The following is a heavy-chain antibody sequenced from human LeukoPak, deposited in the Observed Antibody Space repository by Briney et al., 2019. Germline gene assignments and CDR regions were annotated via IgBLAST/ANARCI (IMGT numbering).Heavy chain of an antibody. CDR2: INHSGST. J-gene: IGHJ5*02. V-gene: IGHV4-34*01. Sequence: SSETLSLTCTVSDGSISSYYWSWIRQPPGKGLEWIGEINHSGSTNYNPSLKSRVTISVDTSKNQFSLKLSSVTAADTAVYYCARRRDYYGSGSYYTVRWFDPWGQGTLVTVSS. D-gene: IGHD3-10*01. CDR1: DGSISSYY. CDR3: ARRRDYYGSGSYYTVRWFDP.